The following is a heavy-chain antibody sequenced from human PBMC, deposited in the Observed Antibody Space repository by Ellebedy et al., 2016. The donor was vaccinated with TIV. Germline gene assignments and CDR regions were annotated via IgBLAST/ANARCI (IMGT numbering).Heavy chain of an antibody. CDR2: MYYNGDT. CDR1: GASVSSYY. D-gene: IGHD6-25*01. J-gene: IGHJ6*03. V-gene: IGHV4-59*02. CDR3: ARGGYTWYKYFYHYMDV. Sequence: MPSETLSLTCTVSGASVSSYYWIWIRQPPGKGLEWIAYMYYNGDTNYSPSLKSRVTISLDKSKNQFSLKLNAVTTADTAVYYCARGGYTWYKYFYHYMDVWGKGTTVTVSS.